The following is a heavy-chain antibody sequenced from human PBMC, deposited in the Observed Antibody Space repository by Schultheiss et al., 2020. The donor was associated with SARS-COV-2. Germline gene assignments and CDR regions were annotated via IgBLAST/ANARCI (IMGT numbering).Heavy chain of an antibody. V-gene: IGHV3-23*01. CDR2: ISGSGGST. Sequence: GESLKISCAASGFTFSSYGMHWVRQAPGKGLEWVSAISGSGGSTYYADSVKGRFTISRDNSKNTLYLQMNSLRAEDTAVYYCAKDLTINYYYYYGMDVWGQGTTVTVSS. CDR3: AKDLTINYYYYYGMDV. D-gene: IGHD3-3*01. CDR1: GFTFSSYG. J-gene: IGHJ6*02.